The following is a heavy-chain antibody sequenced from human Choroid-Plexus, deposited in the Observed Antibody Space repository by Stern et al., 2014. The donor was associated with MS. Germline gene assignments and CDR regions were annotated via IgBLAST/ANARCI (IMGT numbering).Heavy chain of an antibody. Sequence: VQLLDSGGGVVQPGRPLRLSCVASGFNFGSCAMHWVRQAPGKGLEWVARLSYDGSNKYYADSVKGRFTISRDNSQNTLYMQMSSLRPEVTAVYYCAKDRHFLTYFVDHWGQGSLVTVSS. J-gene: IGHJ5*02. CDR1: GFNFGSCA. V-gene: IGHV3-30*18. D-gene: IGHD2-8*01. CDR3: AKDRHFLTYFVDH. CDR2: LSYDGSNK.